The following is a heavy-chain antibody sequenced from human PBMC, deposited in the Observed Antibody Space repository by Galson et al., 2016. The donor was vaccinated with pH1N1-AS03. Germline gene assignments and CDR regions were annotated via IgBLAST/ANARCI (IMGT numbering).Heavy chain of an antibody. D-gene: IGHD1-26*01. CDR1: GYTFSAYY. CDR2: INSKNGDT. V-gene: IGHV1-2*06. CDR3: ATPQSLKVGATSAFDL. Sequence: SVKVSCKASGYTFSAYYMHWVRQAPGQGLEWLGRINSKNGDTDYAPKFRDRLTMTRDTSITTAYSELRSLTSGDTALYYCATPQSLKVGATSAFDLWGRGTLVTVTS. J-gene: IGHJ2*01.